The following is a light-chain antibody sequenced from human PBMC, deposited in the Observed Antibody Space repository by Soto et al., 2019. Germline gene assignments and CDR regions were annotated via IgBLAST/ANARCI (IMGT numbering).Light chain of an antibody. CDR1: QSVSSSY. CDR2: GAS. Sequence: EIVLTQSPGTLSLSPGGRATLSCRASQSVSSSYLAWYQQKPGQAPRLLIYGASSRATGIPDRFSGSGSGTDFTLTINRLEPEDFAVYYCQQYGSSPQTFGQGTKVDIK. CDR3: QQYGSSPQT. V-gene: IGKV3-20*01. J-gene: IGKJ1*01.